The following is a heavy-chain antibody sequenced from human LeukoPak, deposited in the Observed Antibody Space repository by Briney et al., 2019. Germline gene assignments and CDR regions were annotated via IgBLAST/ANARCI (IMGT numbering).Heavy chain of an antibody. CDR3: ATEKYYYGSGSSYYFDY. CDR1: GYTFTSYG. CDR2: ISAYNGNT. D-gene: IGHD3-10*01. J-gene: IGHJ4*02. V-gene: IGHV1-18*04. Sequence: AAVKVSCKASGYTFTSYGISWMRQAPGQGLEWMGWISAYNGNTNYAQKLQGRVTMTTDTSTSTAYMELRSLRSDDTAVYYCATEKYYYGSGSSYYFDYWGQGTLVTVSS.